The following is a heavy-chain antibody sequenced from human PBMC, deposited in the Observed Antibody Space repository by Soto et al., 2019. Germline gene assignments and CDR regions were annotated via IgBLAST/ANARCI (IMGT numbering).Heavy chain of an antibody. CDR2: INHSGST. D-gene: IGHD2-15*01. J-gene: IGHJ4*02. Sequence: SETLSLTCAVYGGSFSGYYWTWIRQPPGTGLEWIGEINHSGSTNYNPSLKSRVTISRDNAKNTLYLHMNSLRAEDTAVYYCVRDMQLWRLDSWGQGTLVTVSS. CDR1: GGSFSGYY. CDR3: VRDMQLWRLDS. V-gene: IGHV4-34*01.